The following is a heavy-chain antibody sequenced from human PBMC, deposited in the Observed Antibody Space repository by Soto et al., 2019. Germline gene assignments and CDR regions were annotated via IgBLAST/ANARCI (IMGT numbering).Heavy chain of an antibody. Sequence: PSETLSLTCTVSGGSISSSSYYWGWIRQPPGKGLEWIGSIYYSGSTYYNPSLKSRVTISVDTSKNQFSLKLSSVTAADTAVYYCARHEAVAGQAFDYWGQGTLVTVYS. CDR1: GGSISSSSYY. J-gene: IGHJ4*02. CDR3: ARHEAVAGQAFDY. D-gene: IGHD6-19*01. CDR2: IYYSGST. V-gene: IGHV4-39*01.